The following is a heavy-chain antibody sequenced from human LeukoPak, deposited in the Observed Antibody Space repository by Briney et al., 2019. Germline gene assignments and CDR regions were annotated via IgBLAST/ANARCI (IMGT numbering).Heavy chain of an antibody. Sequence: PGGSLRLSCAASGFPFNNYWMHWVRQAPGEGLVWVSSINTDGRTTRYAASVQGRFTISRDNAKNTLYLQMNSLRVDDTAVYYCARAGASGWYAAGWFDPWGQGTLVTVSS. V-gene: IGHV3-74*01. CDR2: INTDGRTT. CDR1: GFPFNNYW. CDR3: ARAGASGWYAAGWFDP. J-gene: IGHJ5*02. D-gene: IGHD6-19*01.